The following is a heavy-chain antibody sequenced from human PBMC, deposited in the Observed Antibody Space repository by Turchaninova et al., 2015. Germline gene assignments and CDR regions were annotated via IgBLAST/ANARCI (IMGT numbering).Heavy chain of an antibody. CDR1: GVSISSGGYY. V-gene: IGHV4-31*03. Sequence: QVQLQEWGPGLVKPSQTLSLTCNVSGVSISSGGYYFNWVRQHPVKGLEWIGYIYPSGTTPYNPSLERRVLMSREPSSNFFSLNLSSVTAADSAVYYCAAHLATRGGSYYYGMDVWGLGTAVTVAS. CDR3: AAHLATRGGSYYYGMDV. J-gene: IGHJ6*02. D-gene: IGHD2-15*01. CDR2: IYPSGTT.